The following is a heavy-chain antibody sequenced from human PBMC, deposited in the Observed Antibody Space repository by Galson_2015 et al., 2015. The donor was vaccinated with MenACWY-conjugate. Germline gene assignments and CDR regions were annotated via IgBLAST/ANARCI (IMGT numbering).Heavy chain of an antibody. CDR1: GGSLSGYY. J-gene: IGHJ5*02. CDR3: ARGPSRWSRS. V-gene: IGHV4-34*01. D-gene: IGHD4-23*01. CDR2: INHSGST. Sequence: SETLSLTCAVYGGSLSGYYWSWIRQPPGKGLEWIGGINHSGSTNYNPSLTSRVTMSVDTSKNQFSLKLSSVTAADTAVYYCARGPSRWSRSWGQGTLVTVSS.